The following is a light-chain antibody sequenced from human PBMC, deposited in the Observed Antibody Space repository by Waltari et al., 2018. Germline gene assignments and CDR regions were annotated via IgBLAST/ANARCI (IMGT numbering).Light chain of an antibody. CDR3: QQCYGTPYT. CDR2: DAS. J-gene: IGKJ2*01. Sequence: DIQMTQSPSSLSASVGDRVIITCRASRGISNSLAWYQQKPGKAPNLLLYDASRLETGVPSRFSGSGSGTDYTLTNSSLQPEDFATYYCQQCYGTPYTFGQGTKLEIK. CDR1: RGISNS. V-gene: IGKV1-NL1*01.